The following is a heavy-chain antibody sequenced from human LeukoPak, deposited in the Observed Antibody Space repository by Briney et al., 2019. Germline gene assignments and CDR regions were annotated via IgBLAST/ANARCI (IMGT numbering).Heavy chain of an antibody. CDR3: ARHSKVAYYDFWSGYYTSLFDY. CDR1: GGSFSGYY. D-gene: IGHD3-3*01. Sequence: SETLSLTCAVYGGSFSGYYWSWIRQPPGKGLEWIGEINHSGSTNYNPSLKSRVTISVDTSKNQFSLKLSSVTAADTAVYYCARHSKVAYYDFWSGYYTSLFDYWGQGTLVTVSS. V-gene: IGHV4-34*01. J-gene: IGHJ4*02. CDR2: INHSGST.